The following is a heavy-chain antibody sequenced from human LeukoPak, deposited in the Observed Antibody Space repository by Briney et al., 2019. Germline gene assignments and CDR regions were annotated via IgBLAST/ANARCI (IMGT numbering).Heavy chain of an antibody. CDR3: ARGDFRYFDF. CDR1: GGSISSSSYY. D-gene: IGHD2-21*02. V-gene: IGHV4-61*01. J-gene: IGHJ4*01. CDR2: IYNSGST. Sequence: SETLSLTCTVSGGSISSSSYYWSWIRQSPGKGLEWIGYIYNSGSTNYNPSLRSRVTISVDTSKNQFSLNLNSVTAADTAVYYCARGDFRYFDFWGHGTLVTVSS.